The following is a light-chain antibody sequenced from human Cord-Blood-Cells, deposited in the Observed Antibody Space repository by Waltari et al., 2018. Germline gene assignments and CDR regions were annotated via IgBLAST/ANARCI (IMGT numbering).Light chain of an antibody. V-gene: IGLV2-8*01. CDR3: SSYAGSNNLV. J-gene: IGLJ3*02. CDR1: SSDAGGYNY. Sequence: QSALTQPPSASGSPGQSVTISCTGTSSDAGGYNYVSCYQQHPGKAPNLMIYEVSKRPSGVPDRFSGSKSGNTASLTVSGLQAEDEADYYCSSYAGSNNLVFGGGTKLTVL. CDR2: EVS.